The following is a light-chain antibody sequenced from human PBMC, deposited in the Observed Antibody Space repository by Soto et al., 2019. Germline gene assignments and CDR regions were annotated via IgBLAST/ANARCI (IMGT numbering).Light chain of an antibody. CDR2: GNS. J-gene: IGLJ2*01. CDR1: SSNIGAGYD. Sequence: QSVLTQPPSVSGARGQRVTISCTGSSSNIGAGYDVHWYQQLPGTAPKLLIYGNSNRPSGVPDRFSGSKSGTSASLAITGLRAEDEVDYYCQSYDSSLNGVLFGGGTKLTVL. CDR3: QSYDSSLNGVL. V-gene: IGLV1-40*01.